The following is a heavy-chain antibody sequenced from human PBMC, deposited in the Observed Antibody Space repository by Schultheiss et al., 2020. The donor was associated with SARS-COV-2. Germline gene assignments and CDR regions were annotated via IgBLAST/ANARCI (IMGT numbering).Heavy chain of an antibody. Sequence: GGSLRLSCAASGFTFDDYAMHWVRQAPGKGLEWVSLISWDGGSTYYADSVKGRFTISRDNSKNTLYLHLNTLGADDTAVYYCAGEGAAANFDYWGQGTLVTVSS. J-gene: IGHJ4*02. CDR1: GFTFDDYA. D-gene: IGHD6-13*01. V-gene: IGHV3-43D*04. CDR3: AGEGAAANFDY. CDR2: ISWDGGST.